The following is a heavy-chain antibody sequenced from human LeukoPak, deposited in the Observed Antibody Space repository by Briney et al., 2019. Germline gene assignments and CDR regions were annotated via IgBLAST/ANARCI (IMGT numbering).Heavy chain of an antibody. D-gene: IGHD3-22*01. J-gene: IGHJ3*02. CDR1: GYTFTSYG. Sequence: GASVKVSCKASGYTFTSYGISWVRQAPGQGLEWMGWISAYNGNTNYAQKLQGRVTMTTDTSTSTAYMELRSLRSDDTAVYYCARVQAYYYDSSGYYWRGAFDIWGQGTMVTVSS. CDR2: ISAYNGNT. V-gene: IGHV1-18*01. CDR3: ARVQAYYYDSSGYYWRGAFDI.